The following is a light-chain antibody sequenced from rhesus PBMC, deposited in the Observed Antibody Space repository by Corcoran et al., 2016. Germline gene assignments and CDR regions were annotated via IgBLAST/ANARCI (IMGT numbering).Light chain of an antibody. CDR1: QGISSY. CDR2: ATS. CDR3: QHYNTYPFT. Sequence: DIQMTQSPSSLSASVGDRVTITCRASQGISSYLAWYQQKPGKAPNLLIYATSTLQSGVPSMFSGSGSGTDFTLTISSLQTEDFATYYCQHYNTYPFTFGPGTKLEIK. V-gene: IGKV1-25*02. J-gene: IGKJ3*01.